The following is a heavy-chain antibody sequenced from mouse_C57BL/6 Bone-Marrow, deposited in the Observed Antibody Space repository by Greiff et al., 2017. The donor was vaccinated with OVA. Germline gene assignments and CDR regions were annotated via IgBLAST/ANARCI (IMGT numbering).Heavy chain of an antibody. V-gene: IGHV14-4*01. Sequence: EVQRVESGAKLVRPGASVRLSCTPSGFTFKDDYMHWVKQRPEQGLGWIGWIDPENGDTEYASKFQGKATITADTSSNTAYLQLSSLTSEDTAVYYCTHDGYYLYWGQGTTLTVSS. J-gene: IGHJ2*01. CDR3: THDGYYLY. CDR2: IDPENGDT. CDR1: GFTFKDDY. D-gene: IGHD2-3*01.